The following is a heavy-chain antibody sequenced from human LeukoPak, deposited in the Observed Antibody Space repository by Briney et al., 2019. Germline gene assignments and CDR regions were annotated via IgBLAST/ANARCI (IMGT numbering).Heavy chain of an antibody. J-gene: IGHJ4*02. Sequence: PSETLSLTCAVYGGSFSGYYLSWIRQPPGKGLEWIGEINHSGSTNYNPSLKSRVTISVDTSKNQFSLKLSSVTAADTAVYYCARGSYCGGDCYPRPFDYWGQGTLVTVSS. D-gene: IGHD2-21*02. V-gene: IGHV4-34*01. CDR1: GGSFSGYY. CDR3: ARGSYCGGDCYPRPFDY. CDR2: INHSGST.